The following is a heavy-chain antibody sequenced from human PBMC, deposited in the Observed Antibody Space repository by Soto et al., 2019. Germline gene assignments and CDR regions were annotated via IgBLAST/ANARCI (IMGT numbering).Heavy chain of an antibody. CDR2: ISWDGGST. CDR3: AKDQGARYYYYGMDV. Sequence: GESLKISCAASGFTFDDYTMHWVRQAPGKGLEWVSLISWDGGSTYYADSVKGRFTISRDNSKNSLYLQMNSLRTEDTALYYCAKDQGARYYYYGMDVGGQGTTVTVSS. CDR1: GFTFDDYT. V-gene: IGHV3-43*01. J-gene: IGHJ6*02.